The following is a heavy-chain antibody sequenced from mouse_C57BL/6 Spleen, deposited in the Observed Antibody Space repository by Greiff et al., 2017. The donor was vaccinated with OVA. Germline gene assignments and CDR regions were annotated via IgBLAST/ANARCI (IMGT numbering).Heavy chain of an antibody. J-gene: IGHJ4*01. Sequence: QVQLKQPGAELVKPGASVKVSCKASGYTFTSYWMHWVKQRPGQGLEWIGRIHPSDSDTNYNQKFKGKATVTVDKSSSTAYMQLSSLTSEDSAVYYCAITAGYDYGYAMDYWGQGTSVTVSS. V-gene: IGHV1-74*01. D-gene: IGHD2-4*01. CDR2: IHPSDSDT. CDR1: GYTFTSYW. CDR3: AITAGYDYGYAMDY.